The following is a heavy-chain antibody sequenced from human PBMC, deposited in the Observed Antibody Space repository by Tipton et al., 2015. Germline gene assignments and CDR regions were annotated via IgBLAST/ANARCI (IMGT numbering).Heavy chain of an antibody. V-gene: IGHV4-61*01. CDR3: ARDVVRGPYYYSGMDV. J-gene: IGHJ6*02. D-gene: IGHD3-10*01. Sequence: TLSLTCTVSGGSVSSGSYYWSWIRQPPGKGLEWIGYIYYSGSTNYIPSLKSRVTISIDTSKNQFSLKLSSVTAADTAVYYCARDVVRGPYYYSGMDVWGQGTTVTVSS. CDR1: GGSVSSGSYY. CDR2: IYYSGST.